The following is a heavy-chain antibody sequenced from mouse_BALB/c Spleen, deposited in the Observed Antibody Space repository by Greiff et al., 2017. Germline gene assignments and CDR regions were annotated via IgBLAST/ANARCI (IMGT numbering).Heavy chain of an antibody. CDR2: INPSSGYT. CDR3: ARSDTTDY. CDR1: GYTFTSYT. J-gene: IGHJ2*01. V-gene: IGHV1-4*01. Sequence: VHLVESGAELARPGASVKMSCKASGYTFTSYTMHWVKQRPGQGLEWIGYINPSSGYTNYNQKFKDKATLTADKSSSTAYMQLSSLTSEDSAVYYCARSDTTDYWGQGTTLTVSS. D-gene: IGHD1-1*01.